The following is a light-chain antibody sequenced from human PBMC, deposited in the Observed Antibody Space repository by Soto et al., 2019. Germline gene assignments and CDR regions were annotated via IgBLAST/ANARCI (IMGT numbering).Light chain of an antibody. CDR2: EGS. Sequence: QSALTQPASVSGSPGQSITISCTGTSSDVGSYNLVSWYQQHPGKAPKLMIYEGSKRPSGVSNRFSGSKSGNTASLPISGLQAEDEADYYCCSYAGSSPYVFGTGTKLTVL. CDR3: CSYAGSSPYV. J-gene: IGLJ1*01. V-gene: IGLV2-23*01. CDR1: SSDVGSYNL.